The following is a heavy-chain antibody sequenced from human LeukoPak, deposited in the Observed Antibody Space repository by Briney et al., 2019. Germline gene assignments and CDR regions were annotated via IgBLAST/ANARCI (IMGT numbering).Heavy chain of an antibody. Sequence: PSETLSLTCAVYGGSFSGYYWSWIRQPPGKGLEWIGEINHSGSTNYNPSLKSRVTISVDTCKNQFSLKLGSVTAADTAVYYCARTDFWSGSHFDYWGQGTLVTVSS. CDR2: INHSGST. J-gene: IGHJ4*02. D-gene: IGHD3-3*01. V-gene: IGHV4-34*01. CDR1: GGSFSGYY. CDR3: ARTDFWSGSHFDY.